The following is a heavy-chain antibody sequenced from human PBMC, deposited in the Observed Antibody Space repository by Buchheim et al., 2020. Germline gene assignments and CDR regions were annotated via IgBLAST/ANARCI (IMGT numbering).Heavy chain of an antibody. D-gene: IGHD6-19*01. CDR3: ARGASSGSVEY. CDR1: GASISSNNW. Sequence: QVHLQESGPGLVKPSGTLSLTCAVSGASISSNNWWSWVRQPPGKGLEWIGEIYHRGSTNYNPSLKSRVIISVDKSKNHSSLKLTSVTAADTAVYYCARGASSGSVEYWGQGTL. V-gene: IGHV4-4*02. J-gene: IGHJ4*02. CDR2: IYHRGST.